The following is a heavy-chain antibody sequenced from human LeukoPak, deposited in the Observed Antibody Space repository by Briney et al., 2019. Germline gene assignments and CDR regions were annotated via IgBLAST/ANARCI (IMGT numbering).Heavy chain of an antibody. CDR1: GYTFTGYD. J-gene: IGHJ6*03. D-gene: IGHD5-12*01. CDR3: ARGYSGYDSSDYYYYYMDV. CDR2: MNPNSGNT. Sequence: ASVKVSCKASGYTFTGYDINWVRQATGQGLEWMGWMNPNSGNTGYAQKFQGRVTMTRNTSISTAYMELSSLRSEDTAVYYCARGYSGYDSSDYYYYYMDVWGKGTTVTVSS. V-gene: IGHV1-8*01.